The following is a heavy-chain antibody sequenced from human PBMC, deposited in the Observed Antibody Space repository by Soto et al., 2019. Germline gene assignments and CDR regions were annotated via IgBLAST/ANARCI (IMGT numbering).Heavy chain of an antibody. V-gene: IGHV3-64*02. Sequence: PGGSLRLSCSASGFTFSTYAMYWVRLAPGMGLENVSDISSDGISTYYLDSVRGRFTISRDQSKNTVSLQMGSLRGEDTAVYYCARGSAWPWTTIEYWGQGTLVTVSS. CDR3: ARGSAWPWTTIEY. D-gene: IGHD1-1*01. J-gene: IGHJ4*02. CDR2: ISSDGIST. CDR1: GFTFSTYA.